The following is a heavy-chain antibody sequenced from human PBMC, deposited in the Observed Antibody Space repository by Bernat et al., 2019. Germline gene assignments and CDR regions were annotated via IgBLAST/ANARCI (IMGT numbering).Heavy chain of an antibody. CDR3: ARGYGMAATDILSAWFDS. CDR1: GGSITDGGFY. CDR2: SYYTGTT. D-gene: IGHD6-13*01. V-gene: IGHV4-31*03. Sequence: QVQLQESGPGLLKPSQTLSLTCTVSGGSITDGGFYWSWIRQHPEKGLESIGYSYYTGTTFYNPFLKSRVSLSVDTSKNQLSLGLTSVTAADTAVYYCARGYGMAATDILSAWFDSWGQGILVTVSS. J-gene: IGHJ5*01.